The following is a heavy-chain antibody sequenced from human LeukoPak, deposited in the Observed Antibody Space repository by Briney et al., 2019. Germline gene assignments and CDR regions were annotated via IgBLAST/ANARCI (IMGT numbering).Heavy chain of an antibody. CDR2: ISYDGSNT. V-gene: IGHV3-30*02. CDR3: ARDLIIWGASLLGAFDI. Sequence: PGGSLRLSCAASGFTFNSYGMHWVRQAPGKGLEWLAFISYDGSNTYYADSVKGRFTISRDNAKNSLYLQMNSLRAEDTAVYYCARDLIIWGASLLGAFDIWGQGTMVTVSS. J-gene: IGHJ3*02. D-gene: IGHD3-16*01. CDR1: GFTFNSYG.